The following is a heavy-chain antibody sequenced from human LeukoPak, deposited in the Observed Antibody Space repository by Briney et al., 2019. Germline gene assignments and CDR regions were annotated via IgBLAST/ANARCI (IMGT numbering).Heavy chain of an antibody. Sequence: GGSLRLSCAASGFTFSDHYMNWIRQAPGKGLEWVSAISGSGGSTYYADSVKGRFTISRDNSKNTLYLQMDSLRAEDTAVYYCAKDLPVAGTNYWGQGTLVTVSS. CDR2: ISGSGGST. CDR3: AKDLPVAGTNY. D-gene: IGHD6-19*01. V-gene: IGHV3-23*01. CDR1: GFTFSDHY. J-gene: IGHJ4*02.